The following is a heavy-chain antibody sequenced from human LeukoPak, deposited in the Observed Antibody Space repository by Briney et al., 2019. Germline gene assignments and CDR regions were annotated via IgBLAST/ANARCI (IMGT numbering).Heavy chain of an antibody. V-gene: IGHV3-21*01. CDR2: ISSSSSYI. Sequence: GGSLRLSCAASGFTFSSYSMNWVRQAPGKGLEWVSSISSSSSYIYYADSVKGQFTISRDNAKNSLYLQMNSLRAEDTAVYYCASLSSSYAFDYWGQGTLVTVSS. CDR1: GFTFSSYS. J-gene: IGHJ4*02. D-gene: IGHD1-26*01. CDR3: ASLSSSYAFDY.